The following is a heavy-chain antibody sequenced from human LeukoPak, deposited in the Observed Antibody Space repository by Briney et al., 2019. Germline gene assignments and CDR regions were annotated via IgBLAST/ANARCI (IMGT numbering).Heavy chain of an antibody. CDR3: ARDGGGLGAFDI. CDR2: IWYDGSNK. D-gene: IGHD3-16*01. J-gene: IGHJ3*02. V-gene: IGHV3-33*08. CDR1: GFTVSSNY. Sequence: GGSLRLSCAASGFTVSSNYMNWVRQAPGKGLEWVAVIWYDGSNKYYADSVKGRFTISRDNSKNTLYLQMNSLRAEDTAVYYCARDGGGLGAFDIWGQGTMVTVSS.